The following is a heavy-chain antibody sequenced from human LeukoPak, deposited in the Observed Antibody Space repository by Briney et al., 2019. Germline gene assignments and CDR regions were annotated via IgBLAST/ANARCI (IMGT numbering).Heavy chain of an antibody. V-gene: IGHV1-69*05. CDR3: ASHHDWGTNGVPGTFDY. J-gene: IGHJ4*02. D-gene: IGHD2-8*01. Sequence: GSSVKVSCKASGGTFSSYAISWVRQAPGQGLEWMGGIIPIFGTANYAQKFQGRVTITTDESTSTAYMELSSLRSEDTAVYYCASHHDWGTNGVPGTFDYWGQGTLVTVSS. CDR1: GGTFSSYA. CDR2: IIPIFGTA.